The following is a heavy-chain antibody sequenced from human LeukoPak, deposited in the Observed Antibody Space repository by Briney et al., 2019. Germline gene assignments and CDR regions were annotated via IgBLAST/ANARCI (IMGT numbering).Heavy chain of an antibody. V-gene: IGHV1-24*01. CDR2: FDPEDGET. CDR3: ATDFLRPFVVVVAATTFDI. J-gene: IGHJ3*02. Sequence: ASVKVSLKVSGYTLTELSMHWVRQAPGKGLEWMGGFDPEDGETIYAQKFQGRVTMTEDTSTDTAYMELSSLRSEDTAVYYCATDFLRPFVVVVAATTFDIWGQGTMVTVSS. D-gene: IGHD2-15*01. CDR1: GYTLTELS.